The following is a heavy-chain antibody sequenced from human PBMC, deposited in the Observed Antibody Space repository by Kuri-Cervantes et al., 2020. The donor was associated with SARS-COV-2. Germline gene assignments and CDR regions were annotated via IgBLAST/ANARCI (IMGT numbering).Heavy chain of an antibody. Sequence: ASVKVSCKASGYTFITYGISWVRQAPGQGLEWLGWISVWNRNTDYAQKVQGRVTMTTDTSTSTAYMELRSLRSDDTAVYYRARSNPFRRLVVISQGGAFDIWGQGTMVTVSS. CDR2: ISVWNRNT. V-gene: IGHV1-18*04. CDR3: ARSNPFRRLVVISQGGAFDI. J-gene: IGHJ3*02. D-gene: IGHD3-22*01. CDR1: GYTFITYG.